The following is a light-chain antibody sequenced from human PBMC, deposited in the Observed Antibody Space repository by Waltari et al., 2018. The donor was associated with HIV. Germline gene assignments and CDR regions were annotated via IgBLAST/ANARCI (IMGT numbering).Light chain of an antibody. CDR1: SSNIGDNT. Sequence: QSVLTQPPSASGTPGRRVTIPCSGSSSNIGDNTVNWYQQLPGTAPKLLIYTNTQRPSGVPDRFSGSKSGTSASLAISGLQSEDEADYYCATWDDSLNGHVVFGGGTKLTVL. CDR2: TNT. J-gene: IGLJ2*01. V-gene: IGLV1-44*01. CDR3: ATWDDSLNGHVV.